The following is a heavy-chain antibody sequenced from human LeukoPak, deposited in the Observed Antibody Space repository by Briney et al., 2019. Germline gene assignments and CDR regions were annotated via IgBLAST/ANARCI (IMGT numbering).Heavy chain of an antibody. J-gene: IGHJ5*02. D-gene: IGHD3-10*01. CDR3: AKGKSSGSVDWFDP. Sequence: GGSLRLSCAASKFTFSSYAMTWVRQAPGKGPEWVSSITGAGKTYYPDSVKGRFTVSRDNFQNTLYLQMNAVRAEDTAIYYCAKGKSSGSVDWFDPWGQGTLVTVSS. CDR2: ITGAGKT. CDR1: KFTFSSYA. V-gene: IGHV3-23*01.